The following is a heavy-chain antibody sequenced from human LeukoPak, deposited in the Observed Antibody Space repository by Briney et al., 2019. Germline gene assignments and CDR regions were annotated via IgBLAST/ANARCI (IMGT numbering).Heavy chain of an antibody. Sequence: GVSLRLSCAASGFTVSAYAMAWVRQAPGKGLEWVSTIYDDNTYYADSVKGRFAISTDNSRNTLYLQMNSLRVEDTAVYFCAARKVRGVWFYLDYWGQGTLVTVSS. V-gene: IGHV3-23*01. J-gene: IGHJ4*02. CDR2: IYDDNT. CDR3: AARKVRGVWFYLDY. CDR1: GFTVSAYA. D-gene: IGHD3-10*01.